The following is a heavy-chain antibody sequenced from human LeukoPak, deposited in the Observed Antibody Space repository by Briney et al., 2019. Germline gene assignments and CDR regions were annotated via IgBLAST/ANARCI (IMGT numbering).Heavy chain of an antibody. CDR2: ISGYGDST. Sequence: GGSLRLSCSASGFTFSSFAMNWVRQAPGKGLEWVSIISGYGDSTYYTDSVKGRFTISRDNSKNTLYLQMNSLRAEDTAVYYCAKVLYLGSDADAFDIWGQGTMVTVSS. D-gene: IGHD3-10*01. J-gene: IGHJ3*02. V-gene: IGHV3-23*01. CDR3: AKVLYLGSDADAFDI. CDR1: GFTFSSFA.